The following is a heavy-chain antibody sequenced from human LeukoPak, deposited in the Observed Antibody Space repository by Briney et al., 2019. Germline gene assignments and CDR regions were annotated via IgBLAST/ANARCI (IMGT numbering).Heavy chain of an antibody. CDR2: IYPGDSET. Sequence: GASLKISCKGSGYSFTSYWIGWVRQMPGKGLEWMGIIYPGDSETRYSPSFQGQVTISADKSISTAYLQWSSLKASDTAMYYCARQPSVAVSGRNDYWGQGTLVTVSS. V-gene: IGHV5-51*01. J-gene: IGHJ4*02. CDR3: ARQPSVAVSGRNDY. D-gene: IGHD1-26*01. CDR1: GYSFTSYW.